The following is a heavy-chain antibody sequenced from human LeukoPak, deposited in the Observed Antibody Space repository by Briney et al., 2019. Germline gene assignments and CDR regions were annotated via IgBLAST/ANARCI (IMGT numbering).Heavy chain of an antibody. V-gene: IGHV4-34*01. CDR2: INHSGST. Sequence: PSETLSLTCAVYGGSFSGYYWSWIRQPPGKGLEWIGEINHSGSTNYNPSLKSRVTISVDTSKNQFSLKLSSVTAADTAVYYCARIVVSEGCFEPWGQGTLVTVSS. CDR1: GGSFSGYY. CDR3: ARIVVSEGCFEP. J-gene: IGHJ5*02. D-gene: IGHD2-2*01.